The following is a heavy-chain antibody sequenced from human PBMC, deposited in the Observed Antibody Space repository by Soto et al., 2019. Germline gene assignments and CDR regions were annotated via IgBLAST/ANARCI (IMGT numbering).Heavy chain of an antibody. CDR2: ISYDGSNK. Sequence: GGSLRLSCAASGFTFSSYGMHWVRQAPGEGLEWVAVISYDGSNKYYADSVEGRFTVSRDNSKNTLFLQMNSLRGEDTAVYYCAKESYSSSSYYYGMDVWGQGTTVTVSS. V-gene: IGHV3-30*18. CDR1: GFTFSSYG. J-gene: IGHJ6*02. CDR3: AKESYSSSSYYYGMDV. D-gene: IGHD6-6*01.